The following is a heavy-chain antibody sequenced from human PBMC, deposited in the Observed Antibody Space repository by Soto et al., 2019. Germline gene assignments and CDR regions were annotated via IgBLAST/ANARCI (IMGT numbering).Heavy chain of an antibody. CDR2: ISGIGGST. CDR3: ARGSSGYISSWYYFDY. Sequence: HPGGSLRLSCAASAFTFTDYALSWVRQAPGKGLAWVATISGIGGSTYLADSVKGRLSISRDNSRNTVSLLMNSLRAEDTAVYFCARGSSGYISSWYYFDYWGQGTLVTVSS. CDR1: AFTFTDYA. J-gene: IGHJ4*02. V-gene: IGHV3-23*01. D-gene: IGHD6-13*01.